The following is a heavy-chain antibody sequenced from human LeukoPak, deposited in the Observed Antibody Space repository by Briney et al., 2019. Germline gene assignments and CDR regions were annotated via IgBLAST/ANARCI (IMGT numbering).Heavy chain of an antibody. D-gene: IGHD3-16*02. J-gene: IGHJ1*01. CDR1: GYTFSNYG. CDR3: ARGLLTFGGVIGGPQALEYFQH. V-gene: IGHV1-18*01. Sequence: ASVKVSCKASGYTFSNYGISWVRQAPGQGLEWMGLSSPYNGKTNYAQKLQGRVTMTTDTSTSTAYMELRSLRSDDTAMYYCARGLLTFGGVIGGPQALEYFQHWGQGTLVTVSS. CDR2: SSPYNGKT.